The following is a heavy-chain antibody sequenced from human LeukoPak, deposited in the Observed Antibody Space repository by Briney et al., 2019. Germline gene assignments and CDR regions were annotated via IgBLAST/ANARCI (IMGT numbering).Heavy chain of an antibody. J-gene: IGHJ4*02. D-gene: IGHD2-21*02. CDR3: AKEPAYCGGDCYSLIDY. V-gene: IGHV3-23*01. Sequence: HPGGSLRLSCAASGFTFSSYAMSWVRQAPGKGLEWVSTISNRGGSTYYTDSVKGRFTISRDNSKNTLYLQMNSLRAEDTAVYYCAKEPAYCGGDCYSLIDYWGQGTLVTVSS. CDR1: GFTFSSYA. CDR2: ISNRGGST.